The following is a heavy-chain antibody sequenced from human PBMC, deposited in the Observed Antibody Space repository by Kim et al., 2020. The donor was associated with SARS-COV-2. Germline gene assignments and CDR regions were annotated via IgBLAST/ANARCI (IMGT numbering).Heavy chain of an antibody. D-gene: IGHD5-12*01. V-gene: IGHV3-7*03. J-gene: IGHJ6*02. CDR2: IKQDGSEK. Sequence: GGSLRLSCAASGFTFSSYWMNWVRQAPGKGLEWVANIKQDGSEKYYVDSVKGRFTISRDNAKNSLYLQMNSLRAEDTAVYYCARMGKGGYSGYDYYYYYYGMDVWGQGTTVTVSS. CDR1: GFTFSSYW. CDR3: ARMGKGGYSGYDYYYYYYGMDV.